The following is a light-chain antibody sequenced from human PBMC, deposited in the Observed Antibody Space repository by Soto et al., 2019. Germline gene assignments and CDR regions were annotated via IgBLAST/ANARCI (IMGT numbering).Light chain of an antibody. J-gene: IGLJ2*01. CDR3: SSYSSTTTVV. V-gene: IGLV2-14*03. Sequence: QSALTQPASVSGSPGQSISISCTGTSSDVGAYNYVSWYQHYPGKAPKLMIYDVSHRPSGVSNRFSGSKSGNTASLTISGLQAEDEADYYCSSYSSTTTVVFGGGTKRTVL. CDR2: DVS. CDR1: SSDVGAYNY.